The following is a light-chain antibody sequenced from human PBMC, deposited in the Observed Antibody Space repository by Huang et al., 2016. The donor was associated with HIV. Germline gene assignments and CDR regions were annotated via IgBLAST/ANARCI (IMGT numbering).Light chain of an antibody. CDR1: QSVFKN. J-gene: IGKJ1*01. CDR3: QQYNTSPRT. Sequence: ENLMTHSPSTLSVSPGESATLSCRASQSVFKNLAWYQQTPGQAPKLLIYGSSTRAAGIPARFSGSGSGTDFTLTISSLQSEDFAVYYCQQYNTSPRTFGQGTKVEV. V-gene: IGKV3-15*01. CDR2: GSS.